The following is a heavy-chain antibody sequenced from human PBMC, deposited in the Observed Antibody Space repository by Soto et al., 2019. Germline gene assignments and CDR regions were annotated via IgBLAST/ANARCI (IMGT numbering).Heavy chain of an antibody. CDR3: AREGAGMAATFDP. CDR2: IIPIFGTT. D-gene: IGHD1-1*01. J-gene: IGHJ5*02. CDR1: GGTFSSYT. Sequence: QVQLVQSGAEVNKPGSSVNVSCKASGGTFSSYTMTWVRQAPGQGPEWMGGIIPIFGTTNYAQRFQGRITITADVSTSTAYMELISLTSEDTAVYYCAREGAGMAATFDPWGQGTLVTVSS. V-gene: IGHV1-69*01.